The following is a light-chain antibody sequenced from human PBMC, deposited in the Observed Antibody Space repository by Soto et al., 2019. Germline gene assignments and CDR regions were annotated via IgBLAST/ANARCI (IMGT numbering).Light chain of an antibody. V-gene: IGKV3-15*01. CDR2: GAT. CDR1: QSVSSY. J-gene: IGKJ4*01. CDR3: QQYNNWPFT. Sequence: EILLTQSPSTLSLSPGERATLSCRASQSVSSYLAWYQQKPGQAPRLLIYGATTRATGIPARFSGSGSGTEFTLTISSLQSADFAVYYCQQYNNWPFTFGGGTKVDI.